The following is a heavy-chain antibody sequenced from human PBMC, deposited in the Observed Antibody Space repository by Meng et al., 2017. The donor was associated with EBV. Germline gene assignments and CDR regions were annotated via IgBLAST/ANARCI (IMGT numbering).Heavy chain of an antibody. CDR3: ARAEIAAAGRLDY. Sequence: QVQLVQAGAEVKKPGSRGKVPCKSAGGTFRSYAISWVRQPPGQGLGWMGGIIPIFGTANYAQKFQGRVTITADKSTSTAYMELSSLRSEDTAVYYCARAEIAAAGRLDYWGQGTLVTVSS. J-gene: IGHJ4*02. V-gene: IGHV1-69*06. D-gene: IGHD6-13*01. CDR1: GGTFRSYA. CDR2: IIPIFGTA.